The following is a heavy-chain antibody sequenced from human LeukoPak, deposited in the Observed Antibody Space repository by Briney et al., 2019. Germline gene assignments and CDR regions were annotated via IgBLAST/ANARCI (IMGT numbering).Heavy chain of an antibody. V-gene: IGHV4-61*02. CDR3: ARDAYCSSTTCSLEG. CDR1: GGSISSGSYY. CDR2: IYTSGST. Sequence: SETLSLTCTVPGGSISSGSYYWSWIRQPAGKGLEWIGRIYTSGSTNYNPSLKSRVTISVDTSKNQLSLKLSSVTAADTAVYFCARDAYCSSTTCSLEGWGQGTLVTVSS. D-gene: IGHD2-2*01. J-gene: IGHJ4*02.